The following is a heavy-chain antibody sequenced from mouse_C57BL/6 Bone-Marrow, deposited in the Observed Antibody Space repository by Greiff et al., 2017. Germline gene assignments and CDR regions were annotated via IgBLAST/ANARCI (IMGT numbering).Heavy chain of an antibody. CDR1: GYTFTSYW. CDR2: IYPTSGRT. D-gene: IGHD3-1*01. CDR3: ARSGPRGRSFDY. Sequence: QVQLQQPGAELVKPGASVKMSCKASGYTFTSYWITWVKQRPGQGLEWIGDIYPTSGRTNYTEKFKSKAILTVDTSSNTAYMQLSSLTSEDSAVFYCARSGPRGRSFDYWGQGTTLPVSS. J-gene: IGHJ2*01. V-gene: IGHV1-55*01.